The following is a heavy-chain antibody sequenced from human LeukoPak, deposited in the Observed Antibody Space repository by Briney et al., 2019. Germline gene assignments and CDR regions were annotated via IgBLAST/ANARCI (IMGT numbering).Heavy chain of an antibody. Sequence: GGSLRLSCAASGFTFDDYNMHWVRQAPGKGLEWVSLITWDGGLTYYADSVKGRFTISRDNSKNSLYLQMNSLRTEDTALYYCAKARTVTTYWFDSWGQGTLVTVSS. CDR3: AKARTVTTYWFDS. J-gene: IGHJ5*01. CDR2: ITWDGGLT. D-gene: IGHD4-17*01. V-gene: IGHV3-43*01. CDR1: GFTFDDYN.